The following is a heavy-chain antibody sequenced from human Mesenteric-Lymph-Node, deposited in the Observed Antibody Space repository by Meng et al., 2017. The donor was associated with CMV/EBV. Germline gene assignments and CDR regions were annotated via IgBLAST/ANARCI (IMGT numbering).Heavy chain of an antibody. CDR3: ARGKTAAAGTNYYNYYGTDV. CDR1: GGSFRGYY. V-gene: IGHV4-34*01. D-gene: IGHD6-13*01. J-gene: IGHJ6*02. Sequence: SETLSLTCAVYGGSFRGYYWSWIRQPPGKGLEWIGEINHSGSTKYNPSLKSRVTISVDTSKNQFSLKLSSVTAADTAVYYCARGKTAAAGTNYYNYYGTDVWGQGTTVTVSS. CDR2: INHSGST.